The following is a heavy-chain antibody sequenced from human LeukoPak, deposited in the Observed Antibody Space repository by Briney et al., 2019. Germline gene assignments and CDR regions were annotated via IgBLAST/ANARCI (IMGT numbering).Heavy chain of an antibody. CDR3: ARTIVGATEPYYYYGMDV. Sequence: SETLSLTCTVSGGSISSYYWSWIRQPPGKGLELIGYIYYSGSTNYNPSLKSRVTISVDTSKNQFSLKLSSVTAADTAVYYCARTIVGATEPYYYYGMDVWGQGTTVTVSS. CDR2: IYYSGST. J-gene: IGHJ6*02. CDR1: GGSISSYY. V-gene: IGHV4-59*01. D-gene: IGHD1-26*01.